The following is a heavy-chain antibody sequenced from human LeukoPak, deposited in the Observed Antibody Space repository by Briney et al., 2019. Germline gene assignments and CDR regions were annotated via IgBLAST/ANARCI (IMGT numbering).Heavy chain of an antibody. CDR3: ARGAYYYDSSGYYYGDY. CDR2: IWYDGSNK. V-gene: IGHV3-33*01. J-gene: IGHJ4*02. CDR1: GFTFSSYG. D-gene: IGHD3-22*01. Sequence: GGSLRLSCAASGFTFSSYGMHWVRQAPGKGLEWVAVIWYDGSNKYYADSVKGRFTISRDNSKNTLYLQMNSLRAEDTAVYYCARGAYYYDSSGYYYGDYWGQGTLVTVSS.